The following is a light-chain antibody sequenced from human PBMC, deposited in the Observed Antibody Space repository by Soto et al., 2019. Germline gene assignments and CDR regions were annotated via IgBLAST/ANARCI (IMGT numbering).Light chain of an antibody. J-gene: IGLJ2*01. V-gene: IGLV4-60*03. Sequence: QPVLTQSSSASASLGSSVKLTCTLSSGHSSYIIAWHQQQPGKAPRYLMKLEGSGSYNKGSGVPDRFSGSSSGADRYLTISKLQSEDEADYYCETWDSNTVVFGGGTKLTVL. CDR3: ETWDSNTVV. CDR2: LEGSGSY. CDR1: SGHSSYI.